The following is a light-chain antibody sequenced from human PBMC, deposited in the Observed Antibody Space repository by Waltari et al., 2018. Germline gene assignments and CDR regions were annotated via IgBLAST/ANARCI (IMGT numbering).Light chain of an antibody. CDR1: QSVSSSY. CDR2: GAS. CDR3: QQYGSSPPG. Sequence: EIVLTQSPGTLSLSPGERATLSCRASQSVSSSYLAWYQQKPGQAPTLLIYGASSRATGIPDRFSGSVSGTDFTLTISRLEPEEFAVYYCQQYGSSPPGFGGGTKVEIK. V-gene: IGKV3-20*01. J-gene: IGKJ4*01.